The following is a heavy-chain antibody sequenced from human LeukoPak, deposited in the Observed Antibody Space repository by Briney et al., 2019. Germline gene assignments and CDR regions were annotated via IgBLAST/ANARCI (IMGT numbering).Heavy chain of an antibody. D-gene: IGHD2-21*02. CDR1: GGSFSGYY. CDR3: ASFTHIVVVTAIHGGGYFDY. J-gene: IGHJ4*02. V-gene: IGHV4-34*01. CDR2: INHSGST. Sequence: SETLSLTCAVHGGSFSGYYWSWIRQPPGKGLEWIGEINHSGSTNYNPSLKSRVTISVDTSKNQFSLKLSSVTAADTAVYYCASFTHIVVVTAIHGGGYFDYWGQGTLVTVSS.